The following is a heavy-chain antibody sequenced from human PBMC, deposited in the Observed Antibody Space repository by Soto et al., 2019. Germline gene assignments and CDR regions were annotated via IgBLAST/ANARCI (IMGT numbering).Heavy chain of an antibody. V-gene: IGHV3-23*01. CDR3: EKSRGSGCDFHPSDAFDF. Sequence: EVQLLDSGGGLVQPGGSLRLSCAASGFTFSSYAMSWVRQAPGKGLAWVSSISGCGGGTYYADSVSGRFTISRDNSKNTLSVEVNSVIALDTDVYYCEKSRGSGCDFHPSDAFDFWGQGTMVTVSS. CDR2: ISGCGGGT. D-gene: IGHD3-10*01. CDR1: GFTFSSYA. J-gene: IGHJ3*01.